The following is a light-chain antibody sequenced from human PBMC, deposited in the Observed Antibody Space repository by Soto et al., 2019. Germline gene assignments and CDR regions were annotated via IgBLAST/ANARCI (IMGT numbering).Light chain of an antibody. J-gene: IGKJ4*01. CDR3: QQNYSPPLS. CDR1: QSISSY. CDR2: SAS. Sequence: DIQMTQSPSSLSASVGDRVTITCRASQSISSYVSWFQQKAGEAPRLLMYSASSLPSGVPSRFIGSGSGTDVTLTISSLQPEDFATYYCQQNYSPPLSFGGGTKVEI. V-gene: IGKV1-39*01.